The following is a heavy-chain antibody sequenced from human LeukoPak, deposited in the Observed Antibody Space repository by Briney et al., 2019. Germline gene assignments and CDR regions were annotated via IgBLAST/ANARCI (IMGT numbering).Heavy chain of an antibody. CDR3: AREISGDYYGLGSASYGMDV. V-gene: IGHV1-3*01. J-gene: IGHJ6*04. Sequence: ASVKVSCKASGYTFTSYAMHWVRQAPGQRLEWMGWINAGNGNTKYSQKFQGRVTITRDTSASTAYMELSSLRSEDTAVYYCAREISGDYYGLGSASYGMDVWGKGTTVTVSS. CDR1: GYTFTSYA. D-gene: IGHD3-10*01. CDR2: INAGNGNT.